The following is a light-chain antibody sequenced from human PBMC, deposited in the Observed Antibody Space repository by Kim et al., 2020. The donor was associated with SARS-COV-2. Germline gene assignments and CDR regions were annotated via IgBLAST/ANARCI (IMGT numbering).Light chain of an antibody. V-gene: IGLV3-19*01. Sequence: SSELTQDPAVSVALGQTVRITCQGDSLRGYYASWYQQKPGQAPVLVIYGKNNRPSGIPDRFSGSSSGNTASLTITGAQAEDEADYYCNSRDSSGNHRVVFGGGTQLTVL. CDR1: SLRGYY. CDR2: GKN. CDR3: NSRDSSGNHRVV. J-gene: IGLJ2*01.